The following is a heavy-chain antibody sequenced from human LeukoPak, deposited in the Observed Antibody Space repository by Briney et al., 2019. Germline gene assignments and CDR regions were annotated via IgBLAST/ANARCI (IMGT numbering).Heavy chain of an antibody. CDR2: IYYSGST. V-gene: IGHV4-31*03. J-gene: IGHJ4*02. Sequence: LXXXCTVSGGSISSGGYYWRWSRQHQGRGLEWIAYIYYSGSTYYNPSLKSRVTISVYTSKTQFSLKLSSVTAADTAVYYCARGSWGSWPYFDYWGQGTLVTVSS. D-gene: IGHD6-13*01. CDR3: ARGSWGSWPYFDY. CDR1: GGSISSGGYY.